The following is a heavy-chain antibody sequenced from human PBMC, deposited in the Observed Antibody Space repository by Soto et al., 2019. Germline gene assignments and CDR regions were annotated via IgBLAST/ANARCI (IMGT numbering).Heavy chain of an antibody. CDR2: MNPNSGNT. V-gene: IGHV1-8*01. Sequence: GASVKVSCKASGYTFTSYDINWVRQATGQGLEWMGWMNPNSGNTGYAQKFQGRVTMTRNTSISTAYMELSSLRSEDTAVYYCARGSGSDIVATRVSAFDIWGQGTMVTVSS. CDR1: GYTFTSYD. D-gene: IGHD5-12*01. J-gene: IGHJ3*02. CDR3: ARGSGSDIVATRVSAFDI.